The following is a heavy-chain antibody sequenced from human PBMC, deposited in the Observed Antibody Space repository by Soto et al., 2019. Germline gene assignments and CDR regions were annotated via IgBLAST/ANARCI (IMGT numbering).Heavy chain of an antibody. V-gene: IGHV1-69*06. CDR1: GGTFSSYV. CDR3: ARDLGGCSGGSCRYNWFDP. D-gene: IGHD2-15*01. CDR2: IIPMYGTV. Sequence: QVQLVQSGAEVKKPGSSVKVSCKASGGTFSSYVISWVRQAPGQGPEWMGGIIPMYGTVNYAQKFQDRVTIIADTSTSTAYMELSSLRSEDTAVYYCARDLGGCSGGSCRYNWFDPRGQGTLVTVSS. J-gene: IGHJ5*02.